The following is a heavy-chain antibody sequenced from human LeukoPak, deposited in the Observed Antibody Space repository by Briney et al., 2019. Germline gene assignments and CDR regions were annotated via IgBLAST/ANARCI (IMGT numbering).Heavy chain of an antibody. CDR3: ARGGGRRYSSGWYHY. CDR1: GYTFTGYY. D-gene: IGHD6-19*01. V-gene: IGHV1-2*02. J-gene: IGHJ4*02. Sequence: ASVTVSCKASGYTFTGYYMHWVRQAPGQGLEWMGWINPNSGGTNYAQKFQGRVTMTRDTSISTAYMELSRLRSDDTAVYYCARGGGRRYSSGWYHYWGQGTLVTVSS. CDR2: INPNSGGT.